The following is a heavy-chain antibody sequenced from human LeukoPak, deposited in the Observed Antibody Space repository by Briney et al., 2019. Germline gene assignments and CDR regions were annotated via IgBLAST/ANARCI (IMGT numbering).Heavy chain of an antibody. J-gene: IGHJ4*02. CDR2: IRYDGSKT. CDR1: GFTFSSTG. CDR3: AKDRWLQGPFIED. D-gene: IGHD5-24*01. V-gene: IGHV3-30*02. Sequence: PGGSLRLSCVASGFTFSSTGMHWVRQAPGKGLEWVAFIRYDGSKTYYADSVKGRFTISRDTSKNTLYLQMSSLRAEDTAVYYCAKDRWLQGPFIEDWGQGTLVTLPS.